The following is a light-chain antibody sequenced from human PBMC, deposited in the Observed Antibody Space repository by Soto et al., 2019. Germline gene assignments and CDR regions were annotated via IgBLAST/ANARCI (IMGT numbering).Light chain of an antibody. CDR3: QQRSNWLLT. Sequence: RVLTQSPATLSLSPGERATLSCRASQSVSSYLAWYQQKPGQAPRLLIYDASNRATGIPARFSGSGSGTDFTLTISSLEPEDFAVYYCQQRSNWLLTFGGGTKVEIK. CDR2: DAS. CDR1: QSVSSY. V-gene: IGKV3-11*01. J-gene: IGKJ4*01.